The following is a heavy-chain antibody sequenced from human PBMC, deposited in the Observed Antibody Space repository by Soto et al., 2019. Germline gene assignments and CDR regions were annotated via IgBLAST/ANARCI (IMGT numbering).Heavy chain of an antibody. Sequence: SETLSLTCTVSGGSISSYYWSWIRQPPGKGLEWIGYIYYSGSTNYNPSLKSRVTISVDTSKNQFSLKLSSVTAADTAVYYCARHWCTNGVCYANAEYYFDYWGQGTLVTSPQ. CDR2: IYYSGST. CDR1: GGSISSYY. J-gene: IGHJ4*02. V-gene: IGHV4-59*08. CDR3: ARHWCTNGVCYANAEYYFDY. D-gene: IGHD2-8*01.